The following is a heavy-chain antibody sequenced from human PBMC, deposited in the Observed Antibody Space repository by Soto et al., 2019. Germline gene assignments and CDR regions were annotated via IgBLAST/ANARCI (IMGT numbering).Heavy chain of an antibody. CDR2: IYHSGST. D-gene: IGHD3-22*01. CDR3: ARTNYYDSSGYSNDAFDI. J-gene: IGHJ3*02. CDR1: GFSISSGGYS. V-gene: IGHV4-30-2*01. Sequence: SETLSLTCAVSGFSISSGGYSWSWIRQPPGKGLEWIGYIYHSGSTYYNPSLKSRVTISVDRSKNQFSLKLSSVTAADTAVYYCARTNYYDSSGYSNDAFDIWGQGTMVTVSS.